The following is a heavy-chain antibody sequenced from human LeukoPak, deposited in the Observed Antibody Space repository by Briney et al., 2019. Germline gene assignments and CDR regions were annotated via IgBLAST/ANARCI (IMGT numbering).Heavy chain of an antibody. J-gene: IGHJ5*02. V-gene: IGHV4-59*11. D-gene: IGHD3-3*01. CDR1: GGSISSHY. CDR3: ARVEYDFWSGYYIGWFDP. CDR2: IYYSGST. Sequence: SETLSLTCTVSGGSISSHYWSWIRRPPGKGLEWIGYIYYSGSTNYNPSLKSRVTISVDTSKNQFSLKLSSVTAADTAVYYCARVEYDFWSGYYIGWFDPWGQGTLVTVSS.